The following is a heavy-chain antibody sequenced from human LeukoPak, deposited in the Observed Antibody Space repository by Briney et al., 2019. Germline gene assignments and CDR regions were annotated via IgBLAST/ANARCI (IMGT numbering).Heavy chain of an antibody. J-gene: IGHJ4*02. Sequence: GGSLRLSCAASGGTFSNAWMSWVRQAPGKGLEWVGRIKSKTDGGTTDYAAPVKGRFTISRDDSKNTLYLQMNSLKPEDTAVYYCTTYFRGYSYGYDGNAGRVFDYWGQGTLVTVSS. V-gene: IGHV3-15*01. CDR3: TTYFRGYSYGYDGNAGRVFDY. CDR1: GGTFSNAW. CDR2: IKSKTDGGTT. D-gene: IGHD5-18*01.